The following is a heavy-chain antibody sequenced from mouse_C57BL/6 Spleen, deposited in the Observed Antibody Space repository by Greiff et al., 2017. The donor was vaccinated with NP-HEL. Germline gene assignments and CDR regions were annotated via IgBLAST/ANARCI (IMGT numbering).Heavy chain of an antibody. J-gene: IGHJ1*03. CDR3: ARSSSGGYFDV. Sequence: VQLQQPGAELVKPGASVKLSCKASGYTFTSYWMHWVKQRPGQGLEWIGMIHPNSGSTNYNEKFKSKATLTVDKSSSTAYMQLSSLTSEDSAVYYCARSSSGGYFDVWGTGTTVTVSS. V-gene: IGHV1-64*01. CDR2: IHPNSGST. D-gene: IGHD1-1*01. CDR1: GYTFTSYW.